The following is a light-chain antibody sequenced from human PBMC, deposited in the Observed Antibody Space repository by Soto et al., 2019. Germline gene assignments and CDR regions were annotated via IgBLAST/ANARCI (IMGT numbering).Light chain of an antibody. V-gene: IGKV1-5*03. Sequence: DIQMTQSPSTLSASVGDRVTITCRASQSISSWLAWYQQKPGKAPKLLIYKASTLQSGVPSRFSGSRSGTEFTLAISSLQPDDSETYYCQQYNDNWTFGQGTKV. CDR1: QSISSW. J-gene: IGKJ1*01. CDR3: QQYNDNWT. CDR2: KAS.